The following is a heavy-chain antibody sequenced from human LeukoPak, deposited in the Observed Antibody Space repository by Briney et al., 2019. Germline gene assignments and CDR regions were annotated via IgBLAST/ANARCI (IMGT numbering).Heavy chain of an antibody. V-gene: IGHV1-69*06. CDR1: GGTFSRYG. J-gene: IGHJ3*02. D-gene: IGHD3-3*01. CDR2: IIPIFGAA. CDR3: ARAARTLFGVFIIAAFDI. Sequence: ASVKVSCKASGGTFSRYGINWVRQAPGQRLEWMGGIIPIFGAANYAQKFQGRVTITADTSTNTAYMELGSLRSEDAAVYYCARAARTLFGVFIIAAFDIWGQGTMVTVSS.